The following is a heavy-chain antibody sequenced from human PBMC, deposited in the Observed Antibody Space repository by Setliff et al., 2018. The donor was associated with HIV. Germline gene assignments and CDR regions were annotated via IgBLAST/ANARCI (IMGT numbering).Heavy chain of an antibody. CDR1: GGSFSGYY. Sequence: PSETLSLTCAVYGGSFSGYYWSWIRQPPGKGLEWIGEINHSGSTNYNPSLKSRVTMSEETSKNQFSLKLKSVTAADTAIYFCARGKGGLVGPAEFDYWGPGTLVTVSS. J-gene: IGHJ4*02. D-gene: IGHD1-26*01. CDR3: ARGKGGLVGPAEFDY. CDR2: INHSGST. V-gene: IGHV4-34*01.